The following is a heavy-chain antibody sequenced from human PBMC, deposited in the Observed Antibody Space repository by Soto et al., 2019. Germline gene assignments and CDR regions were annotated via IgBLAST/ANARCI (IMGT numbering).Heavy chain of an antibody. V-gene: IGHV2-26*01. J-gene: IGHJ4*02. CDR3: ARIGPGVRGVYFAY. D-gene: IGHD3-10*01. CDR2: IFSNDEK. Sequence: QVTLKESGPVLVKPTETLTLTCTVSGFSLSNARMGVSWIRQPPGKALEWLAHIFSNDEKSYSTSLKSRLTISKDTSKSPVVLTMTNIDPVDTATYYWARIGPGVRGVYFAYWGQGTLVTVSS. CDR1: GFSLSNARMG.